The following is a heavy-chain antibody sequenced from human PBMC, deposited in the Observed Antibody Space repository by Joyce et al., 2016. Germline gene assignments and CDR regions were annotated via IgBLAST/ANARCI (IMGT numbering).Heavy chain of an antibody. CDR3: AHRRSSCSSTSCYVFFDY. CDR1: GFSLSTSGVV. CDR2: IYWYDDK. V-gene: IGHV2-5*01. J-gene: IGHJ4*02. Sequence: QITLKESGPTLVKPTQTLTLTCTFPGFSLSTSGVVVGWIRQPPVKALEWLALIYWYDDKSYIPSLKSRFTITNDTSKNQVVFTMTNMDPVDTATYYWAHRRSSCSSTSCYVFFDYWGQGTLVTVSS. D-gene: IGHD2-2*01.